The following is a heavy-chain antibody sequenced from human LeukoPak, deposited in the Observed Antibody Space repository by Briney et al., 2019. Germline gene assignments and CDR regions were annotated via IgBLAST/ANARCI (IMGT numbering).Heavy chain of an antibody. V-gene: IGHV1-24*01. D-gene: IGHD5-18*01. J-gene: IGHJ4*02. CDR1: GYSLTELS. CDR2: FDPEGGET. Sequence: GASVRVSCKVSGYSLTELSMDWVRQAPGKGLEWMGGFDPEGGETIYAQKFQGRVTMTEDTSTDTAYMELSSLRSEDTAVYYCAREGYSYGYAEYWGQGTLVTVSS. CDR3: AREGYSYGYAEY.